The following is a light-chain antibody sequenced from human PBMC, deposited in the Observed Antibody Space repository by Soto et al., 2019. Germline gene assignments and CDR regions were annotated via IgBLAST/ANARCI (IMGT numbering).Light chain of an antibody. V-gene: IGKV3-20*01. CDR2: DAS. J-gene: IGKJ2*01. Sequence: EFVLTQSPGTLSLSPGERATLSCRASQTVRTNYLAWYQQKPGQAPRLLIYDASSRATGIPDRFSGGGSGTDFTLTISRLEPEDCALYYCQQYGPSRMYTLGQGTRLEIK. CDR1: QTVRTNY. CDR3: QQYGPSRMYT.